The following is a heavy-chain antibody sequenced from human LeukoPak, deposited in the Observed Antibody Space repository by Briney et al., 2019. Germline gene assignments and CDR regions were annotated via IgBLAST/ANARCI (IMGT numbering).Heavy chain of an antibody. V-gene: IGHV3-23*01. J-gene: IGHJ4*02. CDR3: AKVRQWLVGHHFDY. CDR1: GGSISSGGYS. CDR2: ISGSGDTT. D-gene: IGHD6-19*01. Sequence: ETLSLTCAVSGGSISSGGYSWSWVRQAPGKGLEWVSPISGSGDTTYYADSVKGRFTISRDNSKNTLYLQMNSLRAEDTAVYYCAKVRQWLVGHHFDYWGQGTLVTVSS.